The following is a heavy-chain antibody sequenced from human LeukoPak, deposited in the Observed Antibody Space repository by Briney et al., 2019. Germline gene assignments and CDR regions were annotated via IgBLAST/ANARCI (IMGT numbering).Heavy chain of an antibody. D-gene: IGHD3-22*01. CDR2: IKSKPNGETL. CDR1: GSTFSNAW. V-gene: IGHV3-15*01. Sequence: GGSLRLSCAGSGSTFSNAWMSWVRQAPGKGLEWVGRIKSKPNGETLDYAAPVKGRFTISRDDSKTTLYLQMNSLKTEDTAVYYCTTHSSGQYHNYWGQGTLVTVSS. J-gene: IGHJ4*02. CDR3: TTHSSGQYHNY.